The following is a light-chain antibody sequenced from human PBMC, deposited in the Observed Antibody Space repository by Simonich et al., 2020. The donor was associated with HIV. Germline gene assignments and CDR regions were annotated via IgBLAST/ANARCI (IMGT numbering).Light chain of an antibody. J-gene: IGKJ4*01. CDR3: QQYYSTPLT. CDR2: WAS. Sequence: DIVMNQSPDYLAVSLCERAPINCKSSQSVLYSSNNKNYLAWYQQKPRQPPKLLIYWASTRESGVPDRFSGSGSGTDFTLTISSLQAEDVAVYYCQQYYSTPLTFGGGTKVEIK. V-gene: IGKV4-1*01. CDR1: QSVLYSSNNKNY.